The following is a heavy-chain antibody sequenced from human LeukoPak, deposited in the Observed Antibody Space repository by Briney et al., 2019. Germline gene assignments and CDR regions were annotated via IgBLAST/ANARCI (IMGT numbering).Heavy chain of an antibody. Sequence: SVKVSCKASGGTFSSYAISWVRQAPGQGLEWMGRIIPILGIANYAQKFQGRVTITADKSTSTAYMELSSLRSEDTAVYYCARTYSSYSSTSEFDYWGQGTLVTVSS. CDR3: ARTYSSYSSTSEFDY. D-gene: IGHD6-19*01. CDR1: GGTFSSYA. J-gene: IGHJ4*02. CDR2: IIPILGIA. V-gene: IGHV1-69*04.